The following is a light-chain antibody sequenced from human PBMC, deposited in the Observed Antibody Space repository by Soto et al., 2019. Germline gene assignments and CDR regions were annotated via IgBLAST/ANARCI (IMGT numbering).Light chain of an antibody. V-gene: IGKV3-20*01. Sequence: IGLTQFPGTLYLSPGERATLASMASQSVGSSHSAWYQQKPGQPPRLLIYGASIRATGIPDRFSGSGSGTDFNLTISRLEPEDFAVYYCQQYGTSFLFGQGTKVQIK. CDR1: QSVGSSH. CDR2: GAS. J-gene: IGKJ1*01. CDR3: QQYGTSFL.